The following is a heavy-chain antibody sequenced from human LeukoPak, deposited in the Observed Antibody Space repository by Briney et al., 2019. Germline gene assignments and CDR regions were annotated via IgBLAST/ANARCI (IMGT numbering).Heavy chain of an antibody. CDR3: TTIYSGSVDY. CDR2: IIRDGSST. D-gene: IGHD5-12*01. Sequence: PGGSLRLSCAASGFTFSSYWMHWVRQAPGRGLVWVSRIIRDGSSTTYADSVKGRFTISRDNAKNTLYLQMNSLRAEDTAVYYCTTIYSGSVDYWGQGTLVTVSS. CDR1: GFTFSSYW. J-gene: IGHJ4*02. V-gene: IGHV3-74*01.